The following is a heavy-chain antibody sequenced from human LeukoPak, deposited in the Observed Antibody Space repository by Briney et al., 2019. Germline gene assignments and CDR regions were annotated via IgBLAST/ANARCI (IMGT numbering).Heavy chain of an antibody. CDR3: ATWSNAWEFDY. J-gene: IGHJ4*02. D-gene: IGHD1-26*01. Sequence: PGGSLLLSCASSGFTFSSSWMTWVRQAPGKGLEWVAHINEDGTDKYYVDSVTGRFTISRDNTKNSLYLQMSSLRDEDTAVYYCATWSNAWEFDYWGQGALVSVSS. CDR1: GFTFSSSW. V-gene: IGHV3-7*05. CDR2: INEDGTDK.